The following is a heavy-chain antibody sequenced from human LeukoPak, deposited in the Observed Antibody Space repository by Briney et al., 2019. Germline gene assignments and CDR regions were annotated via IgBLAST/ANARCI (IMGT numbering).Heavy chain of an antibody. Sequence: SETLSLTCAVYGGSFSGYYWSWIRQPPGKGLEWIGEINHSGSTNYNPSLKSRVTISVDTSKNQFSPKLSSVTAADTAVYYCARVARIYTAFDYWGQGTLVTVSS. CDR1: GGSFSGYY. CDR2: INHSGST. J-gene: IGHJ4*02. CDR3: ARVARIYTAFDY. D-gene: IGHD5-18*01. V-gene: IGHV4-34*01.